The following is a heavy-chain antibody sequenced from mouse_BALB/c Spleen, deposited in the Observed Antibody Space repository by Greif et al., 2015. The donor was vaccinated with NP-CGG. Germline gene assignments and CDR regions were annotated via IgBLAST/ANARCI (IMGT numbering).Heavy chain of an antibody. J-gene: IGHJ2*01. D-gene: IGHD4-1*01. Sequence: VQLQQSGSVLVRPGASVKLSCKASGYTFTSSWMHWAKQRPGQGLEWIGEIHPNSGNTNYNEKFKGKATLTVDTSSSTAYVDLSSLTSEDPAVYYCARDWYFDYWGQGTTLTVSS. CDR1: GYTFTSSW. CDR3: ARDWYFDY. V-gene: IGHV1S130*01. CDR2: IHPNSGNT.